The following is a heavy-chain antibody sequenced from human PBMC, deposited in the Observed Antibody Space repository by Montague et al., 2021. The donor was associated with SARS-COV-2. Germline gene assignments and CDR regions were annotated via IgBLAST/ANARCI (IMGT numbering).Heavy chain of an antibody. D-gene: IGHD1-7*01. CDR2: ISSSGCT. Sequence: SETLSLTCAVSLYSISRSNWWRWIRPPPWTGLALTGYISSSGCTYYNPSLKSRVTMSVDTSKNQFSLKLSSVTAVDTAVYYCARTGWYRSHGTTGNWFDPWAREPWSPSPQ. V-gene: IGHV4-28*01. CDR3: ARTGWYRSHGTTGNWFDP. J-gene: IGHJ5*02. CDR1: LYSISRSNW.